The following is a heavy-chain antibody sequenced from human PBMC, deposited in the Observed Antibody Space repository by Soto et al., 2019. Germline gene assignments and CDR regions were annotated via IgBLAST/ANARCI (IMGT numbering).Heavy chain of an antibody. Sequence: GESLKISCSGSGDSFTSYWIGWVRQMPWKGLEWMGIIYPGDSDTRYSPSFQGQVTISADKSISTAYLQWSSLKASDTAMYYCARRDCSSTSCYLKEDYYYYGMDVWGQGTTVTVSS. D-gene: IGHD2-2*01. V-gene: IGHV5-51*01. CDR2: IYPGDSDT. J-gene: IGHJ6*02. CDR3: ARRDCSSTSCYLKEDYYYYGMDV. CDR1: GDSFTSYW.